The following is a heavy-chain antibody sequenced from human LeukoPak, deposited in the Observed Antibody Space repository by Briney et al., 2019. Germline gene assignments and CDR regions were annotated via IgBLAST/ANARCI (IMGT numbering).Heavy chain of an antibody. V-gene: IGHV1-18*01. CDR1: GYTFTSYG. D-gene: IGHD5-18*01. CDR3: ARDLVDTAMVRTNRPIDY. J-gene: IGHJ4*02. Sequence: AAVKVSCKASGYTFTSYGISWVRQAPGQGLEWMGWISAYNGNTNYAQKLQGRVTMTTDTSTSTAYMELRILRSDDTAVYYCARDLVDTAMVRTNRPIDYWGQGTLVTVSS. CDR2: ISAYNGNT.